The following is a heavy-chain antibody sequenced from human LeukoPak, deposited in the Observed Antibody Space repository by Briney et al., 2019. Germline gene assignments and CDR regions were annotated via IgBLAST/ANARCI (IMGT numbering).Heavy chain of an antibody. CDR1: GYTFTSYG. Sequence: ASVKVSCKASGYTFTSYGISWVRQAPGQGLEWMGWISAYNGNTNYAQKLQGRVTMTTDTSTSTAYMELRSLRSDDTAVYYCAREGDYYDSSGSPNLHYFDYWGQGTLVTVPS. J-gene: IGHJ4*02. CDR3: AREGDYYDSSGSPNLHYFDY. D-gene: IGHD3-22*01. CDR2: ISAYNGNT. V-gene: IGHV1-18*01.